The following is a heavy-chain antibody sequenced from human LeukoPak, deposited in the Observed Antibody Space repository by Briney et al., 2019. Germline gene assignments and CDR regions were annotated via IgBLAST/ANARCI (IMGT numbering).Heavy chain of an antibody. CDR1: GFHFSNYK. V-gene: IGHV3-48*01. CDR3: ARDFLARIQ. D-gene: IGHD6-6*01. Sequence: GGSLRLSCAASGFHFSNYKMNWVRQAPGKGLEWVSYISSSSSTIFYADSVKGRFTISRDNAKNSPYLNRNRLRVVHWDVPSWARDFLARIQWGEGTLVSVSS. CDR2: ISSSSSTI. J-gene: IGHJ4*02.